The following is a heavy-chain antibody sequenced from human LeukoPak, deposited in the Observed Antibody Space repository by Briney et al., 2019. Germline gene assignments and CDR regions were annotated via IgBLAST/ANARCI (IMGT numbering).Heavy chain of an antibody. CDR2: ISGSGVST. J-gene: IGHJ5*02. D-gene: IGHD3-16*01. Sequence: GGSLRLSCAASGFTFSNYGMNWVRQAPGKGLEWVSAISGSGVSTYYADSVKDRFTISRDNSKNTLYLQMNSLRAEDTAVYYCAKDDNYIRFLSWGQGTLVTVSS. CDR1: GFTFSNYG. V-gene: IGHV3-23*01. CDR3: AKDDNYIRFLS.